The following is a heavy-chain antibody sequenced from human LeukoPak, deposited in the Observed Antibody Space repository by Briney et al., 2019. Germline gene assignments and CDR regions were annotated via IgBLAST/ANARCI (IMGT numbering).Heavy chain of an antibody. CDR2: ISYDGSNK. J-gene: IGHJ4*02. CDR3: ARDRAPQWLATFDY. V-gene: IGHV3-30-3*01. D-gene: IGHD6-19*01. CDR1: GFTFSSYA. Sequence: GGSLRLSCAASGFTFSSYAMHWVRQAPGKGLEWVAVISYDGSNKYYADSVKGRFTISRDNSKNTLYPQMNSLRAEDTAVYYCARDRAPQWLATFDYWGQGTLVTVSS.